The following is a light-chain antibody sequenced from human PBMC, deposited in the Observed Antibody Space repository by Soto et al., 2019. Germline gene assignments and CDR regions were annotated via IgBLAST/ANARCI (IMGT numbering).Light chain of an antibody. CDR1: QTLNRN. CDR3: QQYNKWPRT. CDR2: GAS. J-gene: IGKJ1*01. V-gene: IGKV3D-15*01. Sequence: IVMTQSPATLSVSPGERATLSCRASQTLNRNLAWYQQKPGQAPRLLIYGASARATGIPAKFSGSGSGTEFTLTISSLQSEDFAVYYCQQYNKWPRTFGQGTKVDIK.